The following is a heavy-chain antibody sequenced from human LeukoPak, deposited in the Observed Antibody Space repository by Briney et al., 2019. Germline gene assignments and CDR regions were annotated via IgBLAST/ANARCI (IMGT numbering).Heavy chain of an antibody. V-gene: IGHV5-51*01. D-gene: IGHD5-24*01. J-gene: IGHJ4*02. Sequence: PGESLKISCKGSGYSFTSYWIGWVRQMPGKGQGGMGIIYPGDSNTRYSPSFQGQVTISADKSISTAYLQWSSLKASDTAMYYCARPPSRDGYNLGYWGQGTLVTVSS. CDR3: ARPPSRDGYNLGY. CDR2: IYPGDSNT. CDR1: GYSFTSYW.